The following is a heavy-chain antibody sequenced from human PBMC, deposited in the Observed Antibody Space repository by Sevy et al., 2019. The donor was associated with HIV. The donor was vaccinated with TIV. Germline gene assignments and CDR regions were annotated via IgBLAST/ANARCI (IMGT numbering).Heavy chain of an antibody. D-gene: IGHD6-19*01. CDR2: IIPIFGTA. CDR1: GGTFSSYA. Sequence: SVKVSCKASGGTFSSYAISWVRQAPGQGLEWMGGIIPIFGTANYAQKFQGRVTITAGKSTSTAYMELSSLRSEEPAVFYCASALYGSGVMYYYYYYMDVWGKGTTVTVSS. V-gene: IGHV1-69*06. CDR3: ASALYGSGVMYYYYYYMDV. J-gene: IGHJ6*03.